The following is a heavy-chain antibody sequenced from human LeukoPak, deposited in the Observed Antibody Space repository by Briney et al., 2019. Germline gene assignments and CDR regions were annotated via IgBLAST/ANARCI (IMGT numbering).Heavy chain of an antibody. V-gene: IGHV1-46*01. CDR1: GYTFTSYY. Sequence: GASVTVSCTASGYTFTSYYMHWVRQAPGQGLEWMGIINPSGGSTSYAQKFQGRVTMTRDTSTSTVYMELSSLRSEDTAVYYCARCKYYDFWSGTGAPFDYWGQGTLVTVSS. CDR3: ARCKYYDFWSGTGAPFDY. CDR2: INPSGGST. J-gene: IGHJ4*02. D-gene: IGHD3-3*01.